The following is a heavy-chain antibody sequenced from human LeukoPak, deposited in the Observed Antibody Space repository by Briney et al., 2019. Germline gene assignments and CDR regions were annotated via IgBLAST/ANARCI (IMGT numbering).Heavy chain of an antibody. V-gene: IGHV4-59*08. CDR1: GGSISDYY. CDR3: ARLLPATVDAFDI. D-gene: IGHD2-2*01. CDR2: IYYSGST. Sequence: SETLSLTCTVSGGSISDYYWSWIRQPPGKGLEWIGYIYYSGSTNYNPSLKSRVTISVDTSKNQFSLKLSSVTAADTAVYYCARLLPATVDAFDIWGQGTMVTVSS. J-gene: IGHJ3*02.